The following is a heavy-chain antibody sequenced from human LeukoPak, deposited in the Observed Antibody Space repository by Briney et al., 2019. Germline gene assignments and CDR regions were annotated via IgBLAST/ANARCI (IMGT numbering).Heavy chain of an antibody. CDR3: AKDSSRLRYFDWLDY. Sequence: AGSLTLSCAASGFTFSSYGMHWVRQAPGKGLEWVAVISYDGSNKYYANSVKDRFTISRDNSKNTLYLQMNSLRAEDTAVYYCAKDSSRLRYFDWLDYWGQGTLLIISS. CDR1: GFTFSSYG. D-gene: IGHD3-9*01. CDR2: ISYDGSNK. J-gene: IGHJ4*02. V-gene: IGHV3-30*18.